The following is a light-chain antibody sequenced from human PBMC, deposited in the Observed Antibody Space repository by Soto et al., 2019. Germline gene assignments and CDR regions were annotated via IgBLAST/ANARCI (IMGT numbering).Light chain of an antibody. CDR2: DAS. CDR3: QHGRS. CDR1: ENVYGN. V-gene: IGKV3-15*01. J-gene: IGKJ1*01. Sequence: EIVMTQSPATLSVSPGERAPLSCRASENVYGNVAWYQQKSGQAPSLLIYDASTRAPDIPARFSGSGSGTEFTLTISSLQSADCAIYFCQHGRSFGQGTKVEIK.